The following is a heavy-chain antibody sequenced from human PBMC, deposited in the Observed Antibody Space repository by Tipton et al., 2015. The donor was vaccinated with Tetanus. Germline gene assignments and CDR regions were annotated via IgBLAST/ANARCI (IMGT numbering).Heavy chain of an antibody. V-gene: IGHV4-4*07. CDR3: ASHYGSGSDDAFDI. CDR2: IYTSGST. CDR1: GGSISSYY. D-gene: IGHD3-10*01. Sequence: LRLSCTVSGGSISSYYWSWIRQPAGKGLEWIGRIYTSGSTNYNPSLKSRVTMSVDTSKNQFSLKLSSVTAADTAVYYCASHYGSGSDDAFDIWGQGTTVTVSS. J-gene: IGHJ3*02.